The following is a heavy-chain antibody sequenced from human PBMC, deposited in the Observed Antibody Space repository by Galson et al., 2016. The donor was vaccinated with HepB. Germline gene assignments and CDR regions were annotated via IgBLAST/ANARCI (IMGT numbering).Heavy chain of an antibody. CDR1: GGSISSGSYY. CDR2: IYTSGST. D-gene: IGHD4-23*01. J-gene: IGHJ4*02. CDR3: AREKGYPTVAFDY. V-gene: IGHV4-61*02. Sequence: TLSLTCTVSGGSISSGSYYWSWIRQPAGKGLEWIGRIYTSGSTNFNPSLKSRVTISVDTSKNQFSLKLSSVTTADTAVYYCAREKGYPTVAFDYWAREPWSPSPQ.